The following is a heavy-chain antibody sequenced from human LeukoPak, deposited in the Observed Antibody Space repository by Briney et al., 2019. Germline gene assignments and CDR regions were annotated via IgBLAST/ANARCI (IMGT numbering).Heavy chain of an antibody. CDR2: IYYSGST. J-gene: IGHJ4*02. V-gene: IGHV4-59*01. Sequence: KPSETLSLTCTVSGGSISSYYWIWIRQPPGKGLEWIGYIYYSGSTKYNPSLKSRVTISVDTSKNQFSLRLSSVTAADTAVYYCARSVDTTMVDYWGQGTLVTVSS. CDR1: GGSISSYY. CDR3: ARSVDTTMVDY. D-gene: IGHD5-18*01.